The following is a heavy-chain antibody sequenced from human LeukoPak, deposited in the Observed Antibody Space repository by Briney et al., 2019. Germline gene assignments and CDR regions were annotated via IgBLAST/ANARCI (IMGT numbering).Heavy chain of an antibody. CDR3: ASWISVTYHAFDI. J-gene: IGHJ3*02. D-gene: IGHD2-2*03. V-gene: IGHV4-59*08. Sequence: SETLSLTCTVSGGSISSYYWSWLRQPPGKGLEWIGYIYYSGSTNYNPSLKSRVTISVDTSKSQFSLKLSSVTAADTAVYYCASWISVTYHAFDIWGQGTMVTVSS. CDR2: IYYSGST. CDR1: GGSISSYY.